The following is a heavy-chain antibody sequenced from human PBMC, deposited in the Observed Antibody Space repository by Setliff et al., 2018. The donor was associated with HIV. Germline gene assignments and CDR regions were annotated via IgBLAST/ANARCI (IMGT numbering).Heavy chain of an antibody. CDR3: ANLPAQWAGY. Sequence: GSLRLSCAASGFTFSSSAMSWVRHAPGKGLEWVSAISGSGGSTYYADSVKGRFTISRDNSKNTLYLQMNSLRAEDTAVYYCANLPAQWAGYWGQGTLVTVSS. CDR1: GFTFSSSA. D-gene: IGHD1-26*01. J-gene: IGHJ4*02. V-gene: IGHV3-23*01. CDR2: ISGSGGST.